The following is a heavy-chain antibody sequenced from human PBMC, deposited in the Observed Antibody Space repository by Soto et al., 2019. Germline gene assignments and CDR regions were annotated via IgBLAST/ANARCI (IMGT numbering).Heavy chain of an antibody. Sequence: GSLRLSCAASGLTFSKYWMTWVRQAPGTGLEWVANIKHDGSEQYYVGSVKGRFAISRDNAKNSLFLQMNSLRAEDTAVYYCASVPGSPGYHGLDVWGQGTTVTVSS. CDR1: GLTFSKYW. J-gene: IGHJ6*02. D-gene: IGHD5-12*01. CDR2: IKHDGSEQ. CDR3: ASVPGSPGYHGLDV. V-gene: IGHV3-7*03.